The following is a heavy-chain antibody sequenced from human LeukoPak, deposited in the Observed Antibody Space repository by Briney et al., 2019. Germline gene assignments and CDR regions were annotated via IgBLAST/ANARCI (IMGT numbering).Heavy chain of an antibody. CDR3: ARASHDAFDI. Sequence: GGTLRLSCAASGFTFSSYGMNWVRQAPGKGLEWVSSISTSSIYIYYADSVKGRFTISRGNAKNSLYLQMNSLRAEDTAVYYCARASHDAFDIWGQGTMVTVSS. V-gene: IGHV3-21*01. CDR2: ISTSSIYI. CDR1: GFTFSSYG. J-gene: IGHJ3*02.